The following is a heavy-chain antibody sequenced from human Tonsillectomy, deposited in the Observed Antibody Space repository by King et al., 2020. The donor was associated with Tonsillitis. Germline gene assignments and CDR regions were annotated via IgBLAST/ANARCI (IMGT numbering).Heavy chain of an antibody. CDR3: ARRPTTVTISHYSMDV. Sequence: VQLVESGGGVVQPGRSLRLSCAASGFTFSDYAMHWVRQAPGKGLEWVAVISYDGSNKYDADSVKGRFTISRDNSKNTLYLQMNSLRAEDTAVYYCARRPTTVTISHYSMDVWGQGTTVTVSS. D-gene: IGHD4-11*01. CDR2: ISYDGSNK. CDR1: GFTFSDYA. J-gene: IGHJ6*02. V-gene: IGHV3-30-3*01.